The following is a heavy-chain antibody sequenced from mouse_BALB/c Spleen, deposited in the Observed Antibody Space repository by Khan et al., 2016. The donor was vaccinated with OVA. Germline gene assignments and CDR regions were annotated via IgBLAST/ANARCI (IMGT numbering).Heavy chain of an antibody. CDR2: ISYSGGT. J-gene: IGHJ2*01. V-gene: IGHV3-2*02. D-gene: IGHD1-1*01. Sequence: QLEESGPGLVKPSQSLSLTCTVTGYSITSGYAWNWIRQFPGNKLEWMGYISYSGGTSYNPSLKSRISITRDTSKNQFFLQLNSVTTEDTATYYCARGNYYGYYCDYWGQGTPLTVSS. CDR3: ARGNYYGYYCDY. CDR1: GYSITSGYA.